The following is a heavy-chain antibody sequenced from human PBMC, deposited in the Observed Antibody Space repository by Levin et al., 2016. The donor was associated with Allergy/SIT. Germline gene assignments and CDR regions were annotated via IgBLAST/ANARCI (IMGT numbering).Heavy chain of an antibody. J-gene: IGHJ4*02. Sequence: WIRQPPGKGLEWVAVISYDGSNKYYADSVKGRFTISRDNSKNTLYLQMNSLRAEDTAVYYCAKDSPPKRPLWGQGTLVTVSS. CDR2: ISYDGSNK. V-gene: IGHV3-30*18. CDR3: AKDSPPKRPL. D-gene: IGHD6-25*01.